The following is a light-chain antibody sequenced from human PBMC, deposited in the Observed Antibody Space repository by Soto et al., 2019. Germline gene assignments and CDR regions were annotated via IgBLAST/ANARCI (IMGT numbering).Light chain of an antibody. CDR2: DAS. Sequence: DIQLNQSPSTLSASVGDRVTITFRASQSVSNWLAWYEQKRGKAPELLIYDASSLKSGVPSRFSGSGSGTEFTLTISSLQPDDFATYYCQQYNTYSAFGQGTKVDI. V-gene: IGKV1-5*01. J-gene: IGKJ1*01. CDR3: QQYNTYSA. CDR1: QSVSNW.